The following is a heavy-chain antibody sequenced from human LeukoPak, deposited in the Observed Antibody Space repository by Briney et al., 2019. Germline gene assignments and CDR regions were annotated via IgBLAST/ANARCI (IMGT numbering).Heavy chain of an antibody. V-gene: IGHV1-69*06. CDR2: IIPIFNSL. D-gene: IGHD3-22*01. Sequence: SVKVSCKASGDTFSNHPINWVRQAPGQGLEWLGMIIPIFNSLKYAEKFQGRLTITADKATTTAYLELSSLESDDTAVYYCARQYYYDSSGYVPHFDYWGQGTLVTVSS. J-gene: IGHJ4*02. CDR3: ARQYYYDSSGYVPHFDY. CDR1: GDTFSNHP.